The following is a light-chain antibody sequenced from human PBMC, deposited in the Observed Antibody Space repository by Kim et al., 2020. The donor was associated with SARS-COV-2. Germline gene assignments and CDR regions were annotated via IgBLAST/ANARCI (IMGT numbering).Light chain of an antibody. CDR2: GAY. J-gene: IGKJ2*01. V-gene: IGKV1-39*01. CDR3: KHNYNTPYT. CDR1: QSKSRY. Sequence: SACVRDRDDFARRERQSKSRYLKGYEQKTGRAPKPLIYGAYTVQSGVISRFSGSGSGTNFTLTISSPQPEDCAIYYCKHNYNTPYTFGQGTKLE.